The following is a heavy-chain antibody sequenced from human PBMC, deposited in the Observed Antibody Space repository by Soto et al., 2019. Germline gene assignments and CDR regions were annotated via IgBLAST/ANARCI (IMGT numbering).Heavy chain of an antibody. Sequence: ASVKVSCKASGFTFTSSAVQWVRQARGQRLEWIGWIVVGSGNTNYAQKFQERVTITRDMSTSTAYMELSSLRSEDTAVYYCAADRGYSSGWYRDYYYYGMDVWGQGTTVIVSS. CDR3: AADRGYSSGWYRDYYYYGMDV. CDR2: IVVGSGNT. D-gene: IGHD6-19*01. V-gene: IGHV1-58*01. J-gene: IGHJ6*02. CDR1: GFTFTSSA.